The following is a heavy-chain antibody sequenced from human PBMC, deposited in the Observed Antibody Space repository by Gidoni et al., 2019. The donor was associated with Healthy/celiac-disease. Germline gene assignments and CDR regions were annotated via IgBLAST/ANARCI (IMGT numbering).Heavy chain of an antibody. J-gene: IGHJ2*01. V-gene: IGHV3-66*01. D-gene: IGHD4-4*01. Sequence: EVQLVESGGGLVQPGGSLRLSCAASGFTVSSNYMSWVRQAPGKGLEWVSVIYSGGSTYYADSVKGRFTISRDNSKNTLYLQMNSLRAEDTAVYYCARAGPVTTVTNWYFDLWGRGTLVTVSS. CDR2: IYSGGST. CDR3: ARAGPVTTVTNWYFDL. CDR1: GFTVSSNY.